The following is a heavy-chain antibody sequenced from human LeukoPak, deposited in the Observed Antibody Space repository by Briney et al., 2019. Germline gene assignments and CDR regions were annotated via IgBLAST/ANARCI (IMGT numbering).Heavy chain of an antibody. CDR1: GYTFTSYG. Sequence: ASVKVSCKASGYTFTSYGISWVRQAPGQGLEWMGWISAYNGNTNYAQKLQGRVTMTTDTSTSTAYMELRSLRSDDTAVYYCARLHSYDFWVSGMDDAFDIWGQGTMVTVSS. D-gene: IGHD3-3*01. J-gene: IGHJ3*02. CDR3: ARLHSYDFWVSGMDDAFDI. CDR2: ISAYNGNT. V-gene: IGHV1-18*01.